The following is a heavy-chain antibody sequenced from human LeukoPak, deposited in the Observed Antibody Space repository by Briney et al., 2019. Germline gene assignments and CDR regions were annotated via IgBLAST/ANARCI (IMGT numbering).Heavy chain of an antibody. J-gene: IGHJ4*02. CDR2: ISSNGGST. CDR3: ARDWTSGIVGATAID. Sequence: SGGSLRLSCAASGFTFSSYAMHWVRQAPGKGLEYVSAISSNGGSTYYANSVKGRFTISRDNSKNTLYPQMGSLRAEDMAVYYCARDWTSGIVGATAIDRGQGTLVTVSS. V-gene: IGHV3-64*01. D-gene: IGHD1-26*01. CDR1: GFTFSSYA.